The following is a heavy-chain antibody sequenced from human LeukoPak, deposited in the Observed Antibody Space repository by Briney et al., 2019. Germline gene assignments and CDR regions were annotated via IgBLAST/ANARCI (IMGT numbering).Heavy chain of an antibody. CDR1: GYTFTSYG. CDR3: ARDRDRYCSGGSCYPKNWFVP. Sequence: ASVKVSCKASGYTFTSYGISWVRQAPGQGLEWMGWISAYNGNTNYAQKLQGRVTMTTDTSTSTAYMELRSLRSDDTAVYYCARDRDRYCSGGSCYPKNWFVPWGQGTPWTVSS. D-gene: IGHD2-15*01. J-gene: IGHJ5*02. CDR2: ISAYNGNT. V-gene: IGHV1-18*01.